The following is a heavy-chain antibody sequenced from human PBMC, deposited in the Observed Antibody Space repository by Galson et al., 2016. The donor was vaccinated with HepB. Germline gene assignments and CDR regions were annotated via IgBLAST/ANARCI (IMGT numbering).Heavy chain of an antibody. V-gene: IGHV4-31*03. CDR1: GDSISNGGYY. Sequence: TLSLTCTVFGDSISNGGYYWSWIRQHPGKGLEWIGYIFYSGGTYFNPSLESRVTMSVDTSKNHFSLKLTSVTAADAAIYYCAKDRPEGDFPYYFDSWGQGTLVTVSS. J-gene: IGHJ4*02. CDR2: IFYSGGT. D-gene: IGHD3-3*01. CDR3: AKDRPEGDFPYYFDS.